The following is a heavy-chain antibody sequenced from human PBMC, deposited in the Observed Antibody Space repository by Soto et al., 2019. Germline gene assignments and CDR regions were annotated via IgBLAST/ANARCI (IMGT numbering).Heavy chain of an antibody. CDR2: INPNSGGT. J-gene: IGHJ6*02. D-gene: IGHD2-2*01. V-gene: IGHV1-2*04. CDR3: ARGGVPATPYGMDV. Sequence: ASVKVSCKASGYTFTGYYMHWVRQAPGQGLEWMGWINPNSGGTNYAQKFQGWVTMTRDTSISTAYMELSRLRSDDTAVYYRARGGVPATPYGMDVWGQGTTVTVS. CDR1: GYTFTGYY.